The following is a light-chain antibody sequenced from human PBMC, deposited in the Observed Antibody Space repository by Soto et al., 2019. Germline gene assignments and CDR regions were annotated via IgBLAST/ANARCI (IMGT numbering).Light chain of an antibody. Sequence: EIVLTQSPATLSLSPGERATLSFRASQSVSRYLAWYQQKPGQAPRLLIYDASNRATGIPARFSGSGSGTDFTLTISSLEPEDFAVYYCQQRSNWPPITFGQGTRLAI. CDR1: QSVSRY. CDR3: QQRSNWPPIT. J-gene: IGKJ5*01. CDR2: DAS. V-gene: IGKV3-11*01.